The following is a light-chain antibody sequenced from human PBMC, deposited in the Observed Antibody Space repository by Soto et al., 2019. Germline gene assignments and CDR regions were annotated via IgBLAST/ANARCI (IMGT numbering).Light chain of an antibody. CDR2: AAS. Sequence: DIQMTQSPSTLSASVGDRVTITCRASQSISIYLNWYQQKPGKAPEVLIYAASSLQSGVPSRFSGSGSGTQFTLTISSLQPEDFGTYYCLQHNSHPWTFGQGTKVDIK. CDR1: QSISIY. V-gene: IGKV1-17*01. J-gene: IGKJ1*01. CDR3: LQHNSHPWT.